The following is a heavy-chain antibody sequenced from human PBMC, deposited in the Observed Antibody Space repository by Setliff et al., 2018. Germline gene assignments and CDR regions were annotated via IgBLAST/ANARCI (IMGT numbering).Heavy chain of an antibody. CDR1: AYIFNSYG. CDR2: ISSYNDIT. CDR3: AISTLSICSGGTCPNAFDV. J-gene: IGHJ3*01. Sequence: GASVKVSCKSSAYIFNSYGISWVRQAPGQGLEWMGWISSYNDITNYAQRFQGRVTMTTDTSTCAAYMELRSLRSDDTAVYYCAISTLSICSGGTCPNAFDVWGQGTMVTVSS. V-gene: IGHV1-18*01. D-gene: IGHD2-15*01.